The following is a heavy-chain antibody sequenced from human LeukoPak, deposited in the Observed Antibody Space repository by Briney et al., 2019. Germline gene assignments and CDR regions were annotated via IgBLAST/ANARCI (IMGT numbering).Heavy chain of an antibody. CDR1: GYTFISYG. CDR3: ARRRAVAGVNWFDP. D-gene: IGHD6-19*01. J-gene: IGHJ5*02. Sequence: ASVKVSCKASGYTFISYGISWVRQAPGQGLDWMGWISSHTGYTKYAQKFQGRVTMTTDTSMSTAYMELGSLRSDDTAVYYCARRRAVAGVNWFDPWGQGTLVTVSS. V-gene: IGHV1-18*01. CDR2: ISSHTGYT.